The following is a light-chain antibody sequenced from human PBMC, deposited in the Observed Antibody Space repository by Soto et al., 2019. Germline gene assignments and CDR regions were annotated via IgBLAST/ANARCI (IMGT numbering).Light chain of an antibody. CDR3: QQLDDYSHAT. CDR1: QDIGNF. V-gene: IGKV1-5*01. J-gene: IGKJ2*01. Sequence: DVQMTQSPSTLSASVGDRVTISCRTSQDIGNFLAWYQHKPGKAPKLLIYDTSTLQTGVPSRFKASGFGTEFTLAISGWQPDEMATYYCQQLDDYSHATVGQGTKVEIK. CDR2: DTS.